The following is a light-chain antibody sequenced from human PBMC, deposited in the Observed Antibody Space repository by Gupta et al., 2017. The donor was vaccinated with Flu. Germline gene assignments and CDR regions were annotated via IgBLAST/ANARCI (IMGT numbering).Light chain of an antibody. Sequence: GKPNRNPSNGDKGLNNGMDQAPAGKAPRYLMKLEGSGSYNKGSGIPDRFSGSSSGADRYLTISNRQSEDEADYYCETWDSHTEVFGGGTKLTVL. CDR2: LEGSGSY. V-gene: IGLV4-60*03. J-gene: IGLJ3*02. CDR1: NGDKGLN. CDR3: ETWDSHTEV.